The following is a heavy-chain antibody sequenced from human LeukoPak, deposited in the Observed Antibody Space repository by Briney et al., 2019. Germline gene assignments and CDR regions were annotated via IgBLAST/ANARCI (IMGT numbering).Heavy chain of an antibody. J-gene: IGHJ4*02. CDR1: GYTFTGYY. D-gene: IGHD3-3*01. CDR3: ARAHENFGVVIAGDY. V-gene: IGHV1-2*06. Sequence: ASVKVSCKASGYTFTGYYMHWVRQAPGQGLEWMGRINPNSGGTNYAQKFQGRVTMTRDTSISTAYMELSRLRSDDTAVYYCARAHENFGVVIAGDYWGQGTLVTVSS. CDR2: INPNSGGT.